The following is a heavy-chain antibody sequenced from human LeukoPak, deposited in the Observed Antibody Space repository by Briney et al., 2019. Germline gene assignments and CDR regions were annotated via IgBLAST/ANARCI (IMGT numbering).Heavy chain of an antibody. J-gene: IGHJ4*02. CDR2: IYYSGST. CDR1: GGSFSGYY. V-gene: IGHV4-59*08. Sequence: KPSETLSLTCAVYGGSFSGYYWSWIRQPPGKGLEWIGYIYYSGSTNYNPSLKSRVTISVDTSKNQFSLKLSSVTAADTAVYYCAATFNCGGDCYGFDYWGQGTLVTVSS. CDR3: AATFNCGGDCYGFDY. D-gene: IGHD2-21*02.